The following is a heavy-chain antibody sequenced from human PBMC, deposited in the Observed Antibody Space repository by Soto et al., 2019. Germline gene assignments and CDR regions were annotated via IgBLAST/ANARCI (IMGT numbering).Heavy chain of an antibody. V-gene: IGHV3-30*03. CDR2: ISYDGSNK. CDR1: GFTFSSYG. CDR3: ATDMPYYDSSGYYPDY. D-gene: IGHD3-22*01. Sequence: GGSLRLSCAASGFTFSSYGMHWVRQAPGKGLEWVAVISYDGSNKYYADSVKGRFTISRDNSKNTLYLQMNSLRAEDTAVYYCATDMPYYDSSGYYPDYWGQGTLVTVSS. J-gene: IGHJ4*02.